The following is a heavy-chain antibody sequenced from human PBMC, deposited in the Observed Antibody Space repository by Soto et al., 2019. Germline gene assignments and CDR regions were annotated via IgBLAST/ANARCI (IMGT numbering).Heavy chain of an antibody. V-gene: IGHV3-23*04. J-gene: IGHJ4*02. Sequence: EVQLVDSGGGLVQPGGSLSLSCAASGFIFSNYVMSWVRQAPGKGLEWVSSISDSGGTSYYADSVTGRFTISRGNSKTLLYPQMNSLTAEDTAIYYCAKRPRALLTFDYWGQGTLVTVSS. CDR1: GFIFSNYV. CDR2: ISDSGGTS. D-gene: IGHD1-26*01. CDR3: AKRPRALLTFDY.